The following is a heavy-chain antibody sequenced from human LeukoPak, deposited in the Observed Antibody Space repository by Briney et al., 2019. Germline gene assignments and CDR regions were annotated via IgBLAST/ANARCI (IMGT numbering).Heavy chain of an antibody. CDR1: GFTFSSYA. CDR2: ISEDGSNE. Sequence: GGSLRLSCAASGFTFSSYAMHWVRQPPGKGRGWVAIISEDGSNEYYADSVKGRFTISRDNSKNTLYLQMNSLRAEDTAVYYCATPKGGSGSHRAPREYWGQGTLVTVST. D-gene: IGHD3-10*01. V-gene: IGHV3-30-3*01. J-gene: IGHJ4*02. CDR3: ATPKGGSGSHRAPREY.